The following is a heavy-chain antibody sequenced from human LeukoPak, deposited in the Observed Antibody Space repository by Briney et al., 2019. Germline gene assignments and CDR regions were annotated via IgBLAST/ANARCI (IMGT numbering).Heavy chain of an antibody. V-gene: IGHV3-23*01. J-gene: IGHJ3*02. Sequence: GGSLRLSCAASGFIFSSYAMSWVRQAPGKGLQWVSTISGSGSSIYYADSVKGRFPISRDNSKNTLYLQMNSLRAEDTAIYYCAKLGDGFDIRGQGTTVTLSS. D-gene: IGHD7-27*01. CDR3: AKLGDGFDI. CDR2: ISGSGSSI. CDR1: GFIFSSYA.